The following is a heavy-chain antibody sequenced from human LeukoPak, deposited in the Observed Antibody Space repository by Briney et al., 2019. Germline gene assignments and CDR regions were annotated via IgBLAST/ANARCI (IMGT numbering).Heavy chain of an antibody. Sequence: GGCLRLSCAASGLTVITNYMSWVRPAPGKGLEWVSLIYSGGSTYYADSVEGRFTISRDNSKNTLYLQMNSLTAEDTAVYYCARTFLSGDGYKVGYFDYWGQGTLVTVSS. CDR1: GLTVITNY. CDR2: IYSGGST. V-gene: IGHV3-53*01. D-gene: IGHD5-24*01. CDR3: ARTFLSGDGYKVGYFDY. J-gene: IGHJ4*02.